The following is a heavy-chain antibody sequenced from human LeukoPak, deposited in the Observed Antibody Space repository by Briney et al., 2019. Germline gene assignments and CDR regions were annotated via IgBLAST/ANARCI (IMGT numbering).Heavy chain of an antibody. V-gene: IGHV3-33*01. D-gene: IGHD3-16*01. CDR3: ARGYGYYYGMDV. J-gene: IGHJ6*02. CDR1: GFTFSSYG. CDR2: IWYDGSNK. Sequence: PGGSLRLSCAASGFTFSSYGMHWVRQAPGKGLEWAAVIWYDGSNKYYADSVKGRFTISRDNSKNTLYLQMNSLRAEDTAVYYCARGYGYYYGMDVWGQGTTVTVSS.